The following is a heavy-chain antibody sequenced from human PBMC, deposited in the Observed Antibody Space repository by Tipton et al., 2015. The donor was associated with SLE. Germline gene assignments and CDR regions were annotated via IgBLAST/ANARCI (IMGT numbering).Heavy chain of an antibody. CDR2: IYYSGST. CDR1: GGSVITTAYY. J-gene: IGHJ4*02. Sequence: TLSLTCTVSGGSVITTAYYWDWIRQPPGKGLEWIGNIYYSGSTYYNPSLKSRVTISVDTSKNQFSLKLSSVTAADTAVYYCARNLEGYFDYWGQGTLVTVSS. V-gene: IGHV4-39*07. D-gene: IGHD5-24*01. CDR3: ARNLEGYFDY.